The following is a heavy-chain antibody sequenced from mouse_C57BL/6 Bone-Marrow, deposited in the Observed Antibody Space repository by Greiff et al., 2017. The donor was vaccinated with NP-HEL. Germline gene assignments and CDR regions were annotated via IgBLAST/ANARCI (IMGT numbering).Heavy chain of an antibody. D-gene: IGHD1-1*01. J-gene: IGHJ4*01. Sequence: EVQLQQSGAELVRPGASVKLSCTASGFNIKDDYMHWVKQRPEQGLEWIGWIDPENGDTEYASKFQGKATITADTSSNTAYLQLSSLTSEDTAVYYCTTHYGTPYYYAMDYWGQGTSVTVSS. V-gene: IGHV14-4*01. CDR3: TTHYGTPYYYAMDY. CDR2: IDPENGDT. CDR1: GFNIKDDY.